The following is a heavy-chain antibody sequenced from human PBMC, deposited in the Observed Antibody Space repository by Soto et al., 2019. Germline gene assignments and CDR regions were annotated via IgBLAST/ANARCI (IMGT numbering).Heavy chain of an antibody. V-gene: IGHV4-34*01. J-gene: IGHJ6*02. CDR2: INHSGRT. D-gene: IGHD2-21*02. CDR1: CGSFSGYY. CDR3: ARGFTRYCGGDCYSGSYYYYGMDV. Sequence: PSGALSLTCGVYCGSFSGYYWSWIRQPPGKGLEWIGEINHSGRTNYKPSLKSRVTISVDTSKNQFSLKLSSVTAADTAVYYCARGFTRYCGGDCYSGSYYYYGMDVWGQGTTVT.